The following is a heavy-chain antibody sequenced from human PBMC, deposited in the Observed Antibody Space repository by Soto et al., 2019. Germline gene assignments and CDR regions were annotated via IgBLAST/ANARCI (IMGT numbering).Heavy chain of an antibody. Sequence: SVKVSCKASGFTFPSSAVQWVRQVRGQRLEWIGWIVVGSGATDSAQKFQERVTFTRDMSTGTVYMELSSLKSEDTAVYYCARDQVEWLVEAYYYYGMDVWG. V-gene: IGHV1-58*01. CDR2: IVVGSGAT. CDR3: ARDQVEWLVEAYYYYGMDV. J-gene: IGHJ6*02. D-gene: IGHD6-19*01. CDR1: GFTFPSSA.